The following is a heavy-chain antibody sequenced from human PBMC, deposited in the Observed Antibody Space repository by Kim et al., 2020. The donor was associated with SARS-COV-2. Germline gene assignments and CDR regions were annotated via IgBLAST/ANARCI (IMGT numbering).Heavy chain of an antibody. V-gene: IGHV3-66*01. J-gene: IGHJ1*01. D-gene: IGHD3-22*01. CDR3: ATVVFYYDAGYFKN. Sequence: AKPVKGRLITSRDHSKNTLYLQMNSLRAEDTAVYYCATVVFYYDAGYFKNWGQGTLVIVSS.